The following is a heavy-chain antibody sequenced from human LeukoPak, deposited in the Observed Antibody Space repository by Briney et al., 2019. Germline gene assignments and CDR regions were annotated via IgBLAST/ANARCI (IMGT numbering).Heavy chain of an antibody. CDR1: GFTDISNY. CDR2: ISGSGAMT. D-gene: IGHD3-10*01. CDR3: VKDRVDGSGSQFDS. V-gene: IGHV3-23*01. J-gene: IGHJ4*02. Sequence: GSLRLSCAASGFTDISNYMIWVRQAPGKGLEWVSSISGSGAMTYYADSVKGRFTISRDNAMDTLYLQMNSLRADDTAVYYCVKDRVDGSGSQFDSWGQGSLVIVSS.